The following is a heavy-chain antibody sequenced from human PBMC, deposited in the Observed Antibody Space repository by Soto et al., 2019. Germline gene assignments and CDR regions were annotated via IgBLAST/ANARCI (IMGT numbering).Heavy chain of an antibody. V-gene: IGHV3-23*01. CDR3: AKAEYYDFWSGKKDYYYYYYMDV. D-gene: IGHD3-3*01. CDR2: FSGSGGST. J-gene: IGHJ6*03. Sequence: GGSLRLSCAASGFTFSSYAMSWVRQAPGKGLEWVSAFSGSGGSTYYADSVKGRFTISRDNSKNTLYLQMNSLRAEDTAVYYCAKAEYYDFWSGKKDYYYYYYMDVWGKGTTVTVSS. CDR1: GFTFSSYA.